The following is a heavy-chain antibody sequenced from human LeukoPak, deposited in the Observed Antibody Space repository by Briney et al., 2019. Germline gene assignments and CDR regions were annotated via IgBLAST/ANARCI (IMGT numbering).Heavy chain of an antibody. CDR2: IYTSGST. CDR3: ARDISGYYMGGLDY. V-gene: IGHV4-4*07. Sequence: PSGTLSLTCTISGGSIGPYYWSWIRQPAGKGLEWIGRIYTSGSTNYNPSLKSRVTISVDTSKNQFSLKLSSVTAADTAVYYCARDISGYYMGGLDYWGQGTLVTVSS. J-gene: IGHJ4*02. CDR1: GGSIGPYY. D-gene: IGHD3-3*01.